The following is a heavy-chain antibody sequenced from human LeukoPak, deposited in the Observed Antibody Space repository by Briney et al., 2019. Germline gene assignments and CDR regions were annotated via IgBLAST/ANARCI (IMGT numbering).Heavy chain of an antibody. Sequence: GSLILSCAASGLTFSSHWMHWVRQAPGKGLVWVSRITNDGSSTTYADSVKGRFTISRDNAKNMLYLQVNSLRAEDTAVYYCARLTAYDSSGYYRGYFDYWGQGTLVTVSS. D-gene: IGHD3-22*01. V-gene: IGHV3-74*01. J-gene: IGHJ4*02. CDR2: ITNDGSST. CDR1: GLTFSSHW. CDR3: ARLTAYDSSGYYRGYFDY.